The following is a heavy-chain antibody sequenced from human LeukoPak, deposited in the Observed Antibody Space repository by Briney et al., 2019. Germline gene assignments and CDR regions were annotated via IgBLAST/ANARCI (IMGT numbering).Heavy chain of an antibody. CDR2: IIPIFGTA. D-gene: IGHD6-13*01. J-gene: IGHJ5*02. CDR3: ASFRAAGYNWFDP. Sequence: SVTVSCKASGGTFSSYAISWVRQAPGQGLEWMGGIIPIFGTADYAQKFQGRFTITADESTSTAYMELSSLRSEDTAVYYCASFRAAGYNWFDPWGQGTLVTVSS. CDR1: GGTFSSYA. V-gene: IGHV1-69*13.